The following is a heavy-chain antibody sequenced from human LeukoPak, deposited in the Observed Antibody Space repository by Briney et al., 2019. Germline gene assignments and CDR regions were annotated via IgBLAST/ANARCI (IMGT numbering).Heavy chain of an antibody. Sequence: ASVKVSCKASRYTFTGYYMHWVRQAPGQGLEWLGWISPNSGGTNYAQKFQGRVTMTRDTSISTAYMELSRLRSDDTAVYYCARDRGAAFRDYYMDVWGKGTTVTVSS. CDR3: ARDRGAAFRDYYMDV. V-gene: IGHV1-2*02. D-gene: IGHD3-10*01. CDR1: RYTFTGYY. CDR2: ISPNSGGT. J-gene: IGHJ6*03.